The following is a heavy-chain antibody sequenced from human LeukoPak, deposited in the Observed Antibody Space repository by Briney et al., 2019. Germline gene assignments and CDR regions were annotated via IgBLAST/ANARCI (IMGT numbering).Heavy chain of an antibody. V-gene: IGHV3-30*02. D-gene: IGHD1-14*01. CDR3: ARDSGAHGYMDY. CDR1: GFTFSSYG. Sequence: GGSLGLSCAASGFTFSSYGMHWVRQAPGKGLEWVAFIRYDGSNKYYADSVKGRFTISRDNSKNTLYLQMNSLRAEDTAVYYCARDSGAHGYMDYWGQGTLVTVSS. CDR2: IRYDGSNK. J-gene: IGHJ4*02.